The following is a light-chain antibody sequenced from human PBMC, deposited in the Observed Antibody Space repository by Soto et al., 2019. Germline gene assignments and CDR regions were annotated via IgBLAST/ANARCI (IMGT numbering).Light chain of an antibody. CDR2: GAS. Sequence: EMVLTHSPVTLSLSPGERATLSCRASQIVNNNYLAWYQQKPGQAPRLVIYGASSRATGIPDRFSASGSGTDFTLTISRLEPEDFAVYYCQQYARAPLTFGQGTKVDIK. V-gene: IGKV3-20*01. CDR3: QQYARAPLT. J-gene: IGKJ1*01. CDR1: QIVNNNY.